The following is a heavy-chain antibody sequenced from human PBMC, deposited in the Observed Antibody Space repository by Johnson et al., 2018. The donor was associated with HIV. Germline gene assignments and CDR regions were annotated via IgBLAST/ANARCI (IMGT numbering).Heavy chain of an antibody. J-gene: IGHJ3*02. Sequence: VQLVESGGGLIKPGGSLRLSCAASGFTFSNAWMSWVRQGPGQGLEWVGRIKSKTEGGTTDYAAPVKGRFTISRDDSKNTLYLQMNSLKTEDTAVYYCTAALRVKGIWGQGTMVTVSS. CDR1: GFTFSNAW. V-gene: IGHV3-15*01. D-gene: IGHD2-15*01. CDR3: TAALRVKGI. CDR2: IKSKTEGGTT.